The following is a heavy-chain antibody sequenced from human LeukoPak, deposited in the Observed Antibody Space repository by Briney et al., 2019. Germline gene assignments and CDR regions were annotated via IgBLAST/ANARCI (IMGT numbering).Heavy chain of an antibody. J-gene: IGHJ1*01. CDR2: IYSGGST. D-gene: IGHD3-22*01. CDR1: GSTVSSNY. Sequence: GGSLRLSCAASGSTVSSNYVSWVRQAPGKGLEWVSVIYSGGSTYYADSVKGRFTISRDNSKNTLYLQMNSLRAEDTAVYYCAIHYYDSSGYYYEQYFQHWGQGTLVTVSS. V-gene: IGHV3-66*01. CDR3: AIHYYDSSGYYYEQYFQH.